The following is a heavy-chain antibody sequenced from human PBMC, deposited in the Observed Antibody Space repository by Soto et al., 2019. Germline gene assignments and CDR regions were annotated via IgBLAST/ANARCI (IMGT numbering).Heavy chain of an antibody. Sequence: ASVKVSCKASGYTFTSYYMHWVRQAPGQGLEWMGIINPSGGSTSYAQKFQGRVTITRDTSASTAYMELSSLRSEDTAVYYCARVLTYNEQTTPPGYWARGTLVPVSS. J-gene: IGHJ4*02. CDR2: INPSGGST. CDR3: ARVLTYNEQTTPPGY. D-gene: IGHD1-1*01. V-gene: IGHV1-46*01. CDR1: GYTFTSYY.